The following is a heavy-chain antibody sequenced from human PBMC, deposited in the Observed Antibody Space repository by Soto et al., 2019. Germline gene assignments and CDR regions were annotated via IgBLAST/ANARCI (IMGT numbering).Heavy chain of an antibody. J-gene: IGHJ3*02. D-gene: IGHD3-10*01. CDR2: IIPIFGTA. CDR3: ARDWGLFRNDAFDI. CDR1: GGTFSSYA. V-gene: IGHV1-69*06. Sequence: QVQLVQSGAEVKQPGSSVKVSCKVSGGTFSSYAISWVRQAPGQGLEWMGGIIPIFGTANYAQKFQGRVTITADKSTSTAYMELSSLRSEDTAVYYCARDWGLFRNDAFDIWGQGTMVTVSS.